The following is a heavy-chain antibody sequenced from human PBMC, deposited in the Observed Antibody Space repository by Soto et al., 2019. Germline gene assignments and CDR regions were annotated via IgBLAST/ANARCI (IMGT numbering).Heavy chain of an antibody. Sequence: PSETLSLTCTVSGISITSSYWNWFRQSPGKGLEWIGQISDRGDINYNPSLKSRVIMSVDTSKNHFSLKLSSVTAADTAMYYCASVIGGDSEYYFDYWGQGTLVTVSS. CDR1: GISITSSY. CDR2: ISDRGDI. J-gene: IGHJ4*02. CDR3: ASVIGGDSEYYFDY. D-gene: IGHD4-17*01. V-gene: IGHV4-59*12.